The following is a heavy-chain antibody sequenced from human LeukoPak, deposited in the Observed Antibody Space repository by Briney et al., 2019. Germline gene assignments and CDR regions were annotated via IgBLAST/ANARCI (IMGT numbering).Heavy chain of an antibody. CDR2: INPSSGGT. Sequence: ASVKVSCKASGGTFSSYAISWVRQAPGQGLEWMGWINPSSGGTNYAQKFQDRVTMTRDTSISTVYMDLSRLRSDDTAVYYCGRDYYDSSGDGAFDIWGQGTMVTVSS. D-gene: IGHD3-22*01. CDR1: GGTFSSYA. J-gene: IGHJ3*02. CDR3: GRDYYDSSGDGAFDI. V-gene: IGHV1-2*02.